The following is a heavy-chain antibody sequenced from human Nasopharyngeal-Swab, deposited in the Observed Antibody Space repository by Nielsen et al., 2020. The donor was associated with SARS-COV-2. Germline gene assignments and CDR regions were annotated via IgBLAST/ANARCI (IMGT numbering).Heavy chain of an antibody. CDR1: GFTFSSYW. CDR3: ARDQDFDWSFDY. D-gene: IGHD3-9*01. Sequence: GESLKISCAASGFTFSSYWMHWVRQAPGKGLVWVSRINSDGSSTSYADSVKGRSTISRDNAKNTLYLQMNSLRAEDTAVYYCARDQDFDWSFDYWGQGTLVTVSS. V-gene: IGHV3-74*01. CDR2: INSDGSST. J-gene: IGHJ4*02.